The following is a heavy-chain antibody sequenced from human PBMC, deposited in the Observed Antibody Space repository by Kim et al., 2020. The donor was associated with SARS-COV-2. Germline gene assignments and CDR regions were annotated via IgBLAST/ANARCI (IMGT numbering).Heavy chain of an antibody. J-gene: IGHJ3*02. Sequence: ASVKVSCKVSGYTLTELSMHWVRQAPGKGLEWMGGFDPEDGETIYAQKFQGRVTMTEDTSTDTAYMELSSLRSEDTAVYYCATPLGLVGDHDAFDIWGQGTMVTVSS. D-gene: IGHD1-26*01. CDR3: ATPLGLVGDHDAFDI. CDR1: GYTLTELS. V-gene: IGHV1-24*01. CDR2: FDPEDGET.